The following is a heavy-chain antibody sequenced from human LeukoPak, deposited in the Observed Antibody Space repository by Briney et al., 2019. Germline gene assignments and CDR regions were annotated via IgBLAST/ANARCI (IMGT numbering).Heavy chain of an antibody. CDR1: GFTFSSYG. D-gene: IGHD1-26*01. J-gene: IGHJ6*02. CDR3: AKTVSAYSYYYGMDV. Sequence: PGGSLRLSCAASGFTFSSYGMHWVRQAPGKGLEWVAVISYDGSNKYYADSVKGRFTISRDNSKNTLYLQMNSLRAEDTAVYYCAKTVSAYSYYYGMDVWGQGTTVTVSS. V-gene: IGHV3-30*18. CDR2: ISYDGSNK.